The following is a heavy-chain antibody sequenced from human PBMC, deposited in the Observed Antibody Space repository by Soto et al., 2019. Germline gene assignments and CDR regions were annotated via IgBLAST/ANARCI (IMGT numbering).Heavy chain of an antibody. D-gene: IGHD4-17*01. CDR3: ARATTVTTSVFDY. V-gene: IGHV4-61*01. Sequence: SETLSLTYSFSGGSVSSTSYYLTWIRNHPEKGLEWIGYIYYSGTTNYNTSLKSRVTTSLDTSKNQFSLKLSSVTAADTAVYFCARATTVTTSVFDYWGQGTLVTVSS. J-gene: IGHJ4*02. CDR1: GGSVSSTSYY. CDR2: IYYSGTT.